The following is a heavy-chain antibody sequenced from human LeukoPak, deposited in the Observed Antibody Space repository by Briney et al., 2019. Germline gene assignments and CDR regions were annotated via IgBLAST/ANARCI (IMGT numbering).Heavy chain of an antibody. V-gene: IGHV1-46*01. CDR1: GYTFTSYY. D-gene: IGHD4-17*01. J-gene: IGHJ6*03. Sequence: ASVKVSCKASGYTFTSYYMHWVRQAPGQGLEWMGIINPSGGSTSYAQKFQGRVTMTRDMSTSTVYMELSSLRSEDTAVYYCARDGALTVTTDYYYYYMDVWGKGTTVTISS. CDR2: INPSGGST. CDR3: ARDGALTVTTDYYYYYMDV.